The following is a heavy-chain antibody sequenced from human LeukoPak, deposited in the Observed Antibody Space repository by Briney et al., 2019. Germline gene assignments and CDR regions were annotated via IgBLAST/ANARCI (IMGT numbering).Heavy chain of an antibody. CDR1: GFTFSSYA. CDR3: ANFVVRATGSFDY. CDR2: ISASGGST. Sequence: GGSLRLSCAASGFTFSSYAMRWVRQAPGKGLEWVSGISASGGSTYYADSVKGRFTISRDNSENTLYLQMNSLRAEDTAVYYCANFVVRATGSFDYWGQGTLVTVSS. D-gene: IGHD5-24*01. J-gene: IGHJ4*02. V-gene: IGHV3-23*01.